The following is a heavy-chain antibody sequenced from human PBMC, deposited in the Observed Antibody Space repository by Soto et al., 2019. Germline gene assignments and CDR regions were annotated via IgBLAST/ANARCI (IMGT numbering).Heavy chain of an antibody. CDR1: GYTFTSNG. CDR3: ERLYERNAFDI. D-gene: IGHD3-16*01. J-gene: IGHJ3*02. V-gene: IGHV1-18*01. CDR2: ISAYNGKT. Sequence: QVHLVQSGAEVKKPGASVKVSCKASGYTFTSNGISWVRQAPGQGLEWMGWISAYNGKTNYAQKFQGRVTMTTDTCTRTAYMELRRLRSDDRAVYYCERLYERNAFDICGTGTMVTVSS.